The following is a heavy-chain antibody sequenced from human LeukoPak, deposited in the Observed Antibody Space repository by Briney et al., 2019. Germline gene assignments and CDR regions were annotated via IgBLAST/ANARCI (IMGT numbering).Heavy chain of an antibody. CDR1: GFALSTNY. J-gene: IGHJ4*02. CDR3: AKDSAKKYDDY. CDR2: IYSAGDK. Sequence: GGSLRLSCAASGFALSTNYMTRVRQAPGKGLEWVSLIYSAGDKYYADSVKGRFTISRDNSKNTLFLQMNSLRAEDTAVYYCAKDSAKKYDDYWGQGTLVTVSS. V-gene: IGHV3-53*01. D-gene: IGHD2/OR15-2a*01.